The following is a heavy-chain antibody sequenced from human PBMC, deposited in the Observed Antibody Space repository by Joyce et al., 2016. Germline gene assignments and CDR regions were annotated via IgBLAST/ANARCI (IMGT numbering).Heavy chain of an antibody. Sequence: QVHLVQSGTEVKKPGASVKVSCKASGYTFSDSYIHWLRQAPGQGLQWMGRINPDTGHPIYVEKFQGRVTLTRDAAISTVYMEFSRLRSDDTAVYFCARAPMPPYAFDVWGQGTLVTVSA. CDR2: INPDTGHP. V-gene: IGHV1-2*06. J-gene: IGHJ3*01. CDR1: GYTFSDSY. D-gene: IGHD2-2*01. CDR3: ARAPMPPYAFDV.